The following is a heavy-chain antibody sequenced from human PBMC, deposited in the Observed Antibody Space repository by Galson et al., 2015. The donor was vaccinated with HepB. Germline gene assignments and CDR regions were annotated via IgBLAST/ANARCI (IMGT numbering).Heavy chain of an antibody. D-gene: IGHD6-13*01. V-gene: IGHV3-7*01. CDR1: GFTFSRHW. J-gene: IGHJ4*02. CDR3: AREWSIAAAGSFDY. Sequence: SLRLPCAASGFTFSRHWMSWVRQAPGKGLEWVANIKQDGSEKYYVDSVEGRFTISRDNAKNSLYLQMNSLRAEDTAVYYCAREWSIAAAGSFDYRGQGTLVTVSS. CDR2: IKQDGSEK.